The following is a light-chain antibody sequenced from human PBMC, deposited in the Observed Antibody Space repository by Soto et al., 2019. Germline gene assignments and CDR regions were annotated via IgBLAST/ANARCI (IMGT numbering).Light chain of an antibody. CDR1: QTISSW. V-gene: IGKV1-5*01. Sequence: DSQMTQSPSTLSASVGDRVTITCRASQTISSWLAWYQQKPGTAPKILIYDVSSLESGVPSRFSGSRSGTEFTLTISSLQPDDFATYYCQQYNSYPWTFGQGTKVEVK. J-gene: IGKJ1*01. CDR3: QQYNSYPWT. CDR2: DVS.